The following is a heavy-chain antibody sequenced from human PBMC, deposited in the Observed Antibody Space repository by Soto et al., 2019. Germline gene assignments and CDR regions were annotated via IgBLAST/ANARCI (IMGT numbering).Heavy chain of an antibody. D-gene: IGHD4-17*01. CDR2: IIPILGIA. V-gene: IGHV1-69*08. Sequence: QVQLVQSGAEVKKPGSSVKVSCKASGGTFSSYTISWVRQAPGQGLEWMGRIIPILGIANYAQKFQGRVTITADKSTSTAYMELSSLRSEDTGVYYCARDPYGDFTYWYFDLWGRGTLVTVSS. CDR3: ARDPYGDFTYWYFDL. J-gene: IGHJ2*01. CDR1: GGTFSSYT.